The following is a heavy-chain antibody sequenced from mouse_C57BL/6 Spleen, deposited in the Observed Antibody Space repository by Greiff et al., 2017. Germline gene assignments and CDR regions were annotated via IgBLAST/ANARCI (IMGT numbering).Heavy chain of an antibody. CDR3: ARGIYDGYFFDY. V-gene: IGHV1-7*01. CDR1: GSPFTSYW. D-gene: IGHD2-3*01. J-gene: IGHJ2*01. CDR2: INPSSGYT. Sequence: QVQLQQSGAELAKPGASVKLSCKASGSPFTSYWMHWVKQRPGQGLEWIGYINPSSGYTKYNQKFKDKATLTADKSSSPAYMQLSSLTYEDSAVYYCARGIYDGYFFDYWGQGTTLTVSS.